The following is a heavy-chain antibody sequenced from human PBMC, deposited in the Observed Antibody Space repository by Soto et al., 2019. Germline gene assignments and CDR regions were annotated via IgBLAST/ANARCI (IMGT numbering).Heavy chain of an antibody. Sequence: GSPRLSCAASGFSFSMYAMSWFRQAPGKGLEWVSAISGSGGSTYYADSVKGRFTISRDNSKNTLYLQMNSLRAEDTAVYYCANFLPVVRTTWGFVFWGQGTLVTVS. CDR1: GFSFSMYA. V-gene: IGHV3-23*01. D-gene: IGHD2-15*01. J-gene: IGHJ4*02. CDR3: ANFLPVVRTTWGFVF. CDR2: ISGSGGST.